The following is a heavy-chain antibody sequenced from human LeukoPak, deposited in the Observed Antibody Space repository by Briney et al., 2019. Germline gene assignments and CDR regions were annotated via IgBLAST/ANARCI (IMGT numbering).Heavy chain of an antibody. J-gene: IGHJ4*02. CDR3: ARERDSYGYGYFDY. V-gene: IGHV4-59*01. CDR2: TYYSGST. D-gene: IGHD5-18*01. CDR1: GGSISSYY. Sequence: SETLSLTCTVSGGSISSYYWSWIRQPPGKGLEWIGYTYYSGSTNYNPSLKSRVTISVDTSKNQFSLRLSSVTAADTAVYYCARERDSYGYGYFDYWGQGTLVTVSS.